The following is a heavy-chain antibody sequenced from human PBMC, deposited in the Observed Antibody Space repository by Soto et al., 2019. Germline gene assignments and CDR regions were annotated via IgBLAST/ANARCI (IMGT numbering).Heavy chain of an antibody. V-gene: IGHV6-1*01. CDR2: TYYRSKWYN. J-gene: IGHJ6*02. CDR1: GYSVASNSAA. D-gene: IGHD1-7*01. Sequence: SHTLSLTCAISGYSVASNSAAWNWIRQCPSRGLEWLGRTYYRSKWYNDYAVSVKSRITINPDTSKNQFSLQLNSVTPEDTAVYYCARVDSGTYYYGMDVWGQGTTVTVSS. CDR3: ARVDSGTYYYGMDV.